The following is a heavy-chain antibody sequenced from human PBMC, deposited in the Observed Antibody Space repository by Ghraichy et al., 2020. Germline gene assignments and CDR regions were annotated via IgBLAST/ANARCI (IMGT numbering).Heavy chain of an antibody. J-gene: IGHJ6*02. CDR1: GYTFTSYG. V-gene: IGHV1-18*01. CDR2: ISAYNGNT. D-gene: IGHD3-22*01. CDR3: ARDHRGYYDSSGSPLGYYYGMDV. Sequence: ASVKVSCKASGYTFTSYGISWVRQAPGQGLEWMGWISAYNGNTNYAQKLQGRVTMTTDTSTSTAYMELRSLRSDDTAVYYCARDHRGYYDSSGSPLGYYYGMDVWGQGTTVTVSS.